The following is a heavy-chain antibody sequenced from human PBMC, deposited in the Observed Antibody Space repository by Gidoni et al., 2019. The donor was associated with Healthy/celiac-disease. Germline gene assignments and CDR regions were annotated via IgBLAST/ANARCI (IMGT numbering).Heavy chain of an antibody. J-gene: IGHJ6*02. V-gene: IGHV4-4*07. CDR1: GGPISSYY. CDR3: AREGGYYDSSGYYDYGMDV. CDR2: IYTSGST. Sequence: QVQLQESGPGLVKPSETLPLPCTVSGGPISSYYWSWIRQPAGKGLEWIGRIYTSGSTNYNPSRKSRVTMSVDTSKNQFSLKLSSVTAADTAVYYCAREGGYYDSSGYYDYGMDVWGQGTTVTVSS. D-gene: IGHD3-22*01.